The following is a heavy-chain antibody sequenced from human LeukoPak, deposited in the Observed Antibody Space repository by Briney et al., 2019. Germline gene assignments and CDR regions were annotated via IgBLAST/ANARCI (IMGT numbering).Heavy chain of an antibody. V-gene: IGHV4-61*05. CDR1: GGSIDSGDYY. CDR3: ARLGPGSRNYYYYMDV. D-gene: IGHD2-15*01. CDR2: IYTSGST. J-gene: IGHJ6*03. Sequence: PSETLSLTCTVSGGSIDSGDYYWGWIRQPPGKGLEWIGYIYTSGSTNYNPSLKSRVTISVDTSKNQFSLKLSSVTAADTAVYYCARLGPGSRNYYYYMDVWGKGTTVTVSS.